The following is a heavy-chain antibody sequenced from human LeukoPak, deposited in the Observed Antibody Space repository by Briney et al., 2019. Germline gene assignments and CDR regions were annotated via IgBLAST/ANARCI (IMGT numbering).Heavy chain of an antibody. CDR3: ARVGPRHYVWGSYRLDY. V-gene: IGHV3-30-3*01. CDR2: ISYDGSNK. J-gene: IGHJ4*02. Sequence: GGSLRLSCAASGFTFSSYAMHWVRQAPGKGLEWVAVISYDGSNKYYADSVKGRFTISRDNSKNTLYLQMNSLRAEDTAVYYCARVGPRHYVWGSYRLDYWGQGTLVTVSS. CDR1: GFTFSSYA. D-gene: IGHD3-16*02.